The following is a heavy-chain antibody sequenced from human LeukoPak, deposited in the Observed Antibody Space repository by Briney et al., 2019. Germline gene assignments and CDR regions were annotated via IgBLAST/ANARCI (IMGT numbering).Heavy chain of an antibody. J-gene: IGHJ4*02. Sequence: GGSLRLSCVASGFTFNDYAMSWVRHVPGKGFDWVSTISASGGTTSYADSVRGRFTISRDNAKNSLYLQMNSLRAEGTAVYYCARDKAIAAALHFDYWGQGTLVTVSS. CDR1: GFTFNDYA. V-gene: IGHV3-11*04. D-gene: IGHD6-13*01. CDR2: ISASGGTT. CDR3: ARDKAIAAALHFDY.